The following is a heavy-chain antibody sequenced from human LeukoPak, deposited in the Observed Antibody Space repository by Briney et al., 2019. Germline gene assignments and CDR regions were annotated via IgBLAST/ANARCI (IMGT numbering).Heavy chain of an antibody. CDR2: INWNGGST. CDR3: ARSGYSSTWYLQNVELDY. J-gene: IGHJ4*02. CDR1: GFTFDDYG. Sequence: GGSLRLSCAASGFTFDDYGMSWVRHAPGKGLEWVSGINWNGGSTGYADSVKGRFTISRDNAKNSLYLQMNSLRAEDTAVYFCARSGYSSTWYLQNVELDYWGQGGMVTVSS. V-gene: IGHV3-20*04. D-gene: IGHD2-2*01.